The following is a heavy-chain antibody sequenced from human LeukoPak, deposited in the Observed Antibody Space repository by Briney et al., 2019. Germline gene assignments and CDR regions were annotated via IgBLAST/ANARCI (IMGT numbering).Heavy chain of an antibody. J-gene: IGHJ4*02. V-gene: IGHV3-23*01. Sequence: PGGSLRLSCAASGFTFSSYAMSWVRQAPGKGLEWVSAISGSGGSTYYAGSVKGRFTISRDNSKNTLYLQMNSLRAEDTAVYYCAPWAPLQTTVTTSDSWGQGTLVTVSS. D-gene: IGHD4-17*01. CDR2: ISGSGGST. CDR3: APWAPLQTTVTTSDS. CDR1: GFTFSSYA.